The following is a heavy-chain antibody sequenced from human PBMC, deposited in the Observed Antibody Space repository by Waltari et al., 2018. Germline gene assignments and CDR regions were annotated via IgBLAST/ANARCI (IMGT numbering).Heavy chain of an antibody. D-gene: IGHD3-16*01. CDR2: IYDSGTT. CDR1: GGSISSIPLF. CDR3: ATHPPSQLGVVLNWFDP. J-gene: IGHJ5*02. V-gene: IGHV4-39*01. Sequence: QLQLQESGPGLVKPSETLSLTCTVSGGSISSIPLFWGGIRQPLGKGLEWIGSIYDSGTTYYNPSLKSRVTISVDTSKNQFSLKVNSVTAADTAVYYCATHPPSQLGVVLNWFDPWGQGILVTVSS.